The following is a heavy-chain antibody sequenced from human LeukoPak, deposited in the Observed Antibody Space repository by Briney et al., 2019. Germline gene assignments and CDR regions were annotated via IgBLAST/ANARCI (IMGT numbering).Heavy chain of an antibody. J-gene: IGHJ4*02. CDR1: GFTFSSHT. CDR2: ITSTSSYI. CDR3: VRRGPNNSGLDY. V-gene: IGHV3-21*01. D-gene: IGHD5-12*01. Sequence: GGSLRLSCAASGFTFSSHTVKWVRQAPGKGLEWVASITSTSSYIYYSDSVQGRFAVSRDNAKNSLYLQMNSLRVEDTAVFYCVRRGPNNSGLDYWGQGTLVTVSS.